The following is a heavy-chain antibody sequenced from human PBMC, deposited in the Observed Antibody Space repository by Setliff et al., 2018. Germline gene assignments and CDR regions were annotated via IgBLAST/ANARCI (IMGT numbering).Heavy chain of an antibody. D-gene: IGHD1-1*01. CDR1: GFTFSNYA. Sequence: PGGSLRLSCAVSGFTFSNYAMNWVRQAPGKGLEWVSGISWDGGNMDYADSVRGRFTISRDNAKNSVDLQMSSLRPEDTAIYFCVRGLSDRVNWFAFDYWGQGTLVTVSS. CDR2: ISWDGGNM. V-gene: IGHV3-21*06. CDR3: VRGLSDRVNWFAFDY. J-gene: IGHJ4*02.